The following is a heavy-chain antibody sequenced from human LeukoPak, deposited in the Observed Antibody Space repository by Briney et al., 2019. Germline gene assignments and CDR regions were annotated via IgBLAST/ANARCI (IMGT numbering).Heavy chain of an antibody. CDR2: MKPNRGDT. CDR3: ARRRVFPRAFGI. J-gene: IGHJ3*02. CDR1: GSIFTSYD. D-gene: IGHD3-10*01. Sequence: ASVKVSLKASGSIFTSYDINWVGQATGQGLEWMGWMKPNRGDTRYAHKFRGRVTMSRNTSISTAYMELSSLRSEDTAVYYCARRRVFPRAFGIWGQGTMVTVSS. V-gene: IGHV1-8*01.